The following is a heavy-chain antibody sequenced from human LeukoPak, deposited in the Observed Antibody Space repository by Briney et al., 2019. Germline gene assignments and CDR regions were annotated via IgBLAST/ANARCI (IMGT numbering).Heavy chain of an antibody. Sequence: NTSETLSLTCTVSGGSISSYYWSWIRQPPGKGLEWIGYIYYSGSTNYNPSLKSRVTISVDTSKNQFSLKLSSVTAADTAVYYCARRITIFGVAPPGSWFDPRGQGTLVTVSS. CDR1: GGSISSYY. CDR3: ARRITIFGVAPPGSWFDP. CDR2: IYYSGST. D-gene: IGHD3-3*01. V-gene: IGHV4-59*08. J-gene: IGHJ5*02.